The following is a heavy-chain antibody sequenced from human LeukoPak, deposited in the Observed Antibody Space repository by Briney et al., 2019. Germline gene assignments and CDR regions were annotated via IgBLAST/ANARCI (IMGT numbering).Heavy chain of an antibody. J-gene: IGHJ4*02. Sequence: SETLSLTCTVSGDSINNNRYYWGWIRQSPGKGLQWIGSVFYSGDTYLNPSLKSRVAISVDTSKNQFSLKVTSVTAADTAIYYCTRHHNRDFWSGQCNEASFDYWGQGTPVTVSS. V-gene: IGHV4-39*01. CDR1: GDSINNNRYY. D-gene: IGHD3-3*01. CDR2: VFYSGDT. CDR3: TRHHNRDFWSGQCNEASFDY.